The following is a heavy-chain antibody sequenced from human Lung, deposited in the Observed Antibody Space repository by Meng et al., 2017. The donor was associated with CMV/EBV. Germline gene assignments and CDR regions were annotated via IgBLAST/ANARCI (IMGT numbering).Heavy chain of an antibody. CDR1: GFIFDDRA. CDR3: VKGGLALHW. CDR2: ISWNSGNI. J-gene: IGHJ4*02. D-gene: IGHD3-16*01. V-gene: IGHV3-9*01. Sequence: SCAASGFIFDDRAMHWVRQAPGEGLEWVSSISWNSGNIAYAASVKGRFTISRDNANNSLFLQMNSLSPEDTALYYCVKGGLALHWGGQGTLVTVSS.